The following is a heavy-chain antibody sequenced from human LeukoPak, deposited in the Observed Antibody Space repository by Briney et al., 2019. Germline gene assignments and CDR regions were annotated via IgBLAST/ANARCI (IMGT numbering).Heavy chain of an antibody. CDR2: ISYDGSNK. CDR3: GGATSFDY. CDR1: GFTFSSYG. D-gene: IGHD1-26*01. Sequence: GGALRLSCAASGFTFSSYGMHWVRQAPGKGLEWVAVISYDGSNKYYADSVKGRFTISRDNSKNTLYLQMNSLRAEDTAVYYCGGATSFDYWGQGTLVTVSS. V-gene: IGHV3-30*03. J-gene: IGHJ4*02.